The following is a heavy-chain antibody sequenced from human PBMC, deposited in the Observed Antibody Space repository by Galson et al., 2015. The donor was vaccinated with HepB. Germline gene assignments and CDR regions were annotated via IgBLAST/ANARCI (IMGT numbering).Heavy chain of an antibody. V-gene: IGHV3-23*01. J-gene: IGHJ6*02. Sequence: SLRLSCAVSGLTFSNFAMTWVRQSPGKGLEWVSGISGGGTTTYYADSVKGRFTISRDNSKNTLYLQMNSLRAEDTAVYYCANPREDTTMEYGGGRRKPPEEQYYKYGMDVWGHGTTVTVSS. D-gene: IGHD2-21*01. CDR2: ISGGGTTT. CDR1: GLTFSNFA. CDR3: ANPREDTTMEYGGGRRKPPEEQYYKYGMDV.